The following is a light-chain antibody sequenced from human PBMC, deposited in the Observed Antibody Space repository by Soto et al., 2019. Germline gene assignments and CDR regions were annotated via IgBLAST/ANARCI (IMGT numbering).Light chain of an antibody. CDR1: QNVNIK. CDR2: GAS. V-gene: IGKV3D-15*01. J-gene: IGKJ4*01. Sequence: EIVMTQSPGTLSVSPGESVTLSCRATQNVNIKLAWYQQRPGQATRVLIYGASNRSSGIPDRFSGSGSGTDFTLTISSLEPDDFALSYCQQYKDWTPLTFGGGTRVEIK. CDR3: QQYKDWTPLT.